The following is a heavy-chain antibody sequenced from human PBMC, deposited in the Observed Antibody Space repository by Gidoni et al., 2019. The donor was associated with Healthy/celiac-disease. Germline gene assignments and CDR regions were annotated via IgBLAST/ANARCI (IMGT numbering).Heavy chain of an antibody. CDR2: ISSSSSYI. V-gene: IGHV3-21*01. D-gene: IGHD2-15*01. CDR3: ARAPPYCSGGSCYDY. CDR1: GFTFRSYS. Sequence: EVQLVESGGGLVKPGGSLRLSCAASGFTFRSYSMNWVRQAPGKGLEWVSSISSSSSYIYYADSVKGRFTISRDNAKNSLYLQMNSLRAEDTAVYYCARAPPYCSGGSCYDYWGQGTLVTVSS. J-gene: IGHJ4*02.